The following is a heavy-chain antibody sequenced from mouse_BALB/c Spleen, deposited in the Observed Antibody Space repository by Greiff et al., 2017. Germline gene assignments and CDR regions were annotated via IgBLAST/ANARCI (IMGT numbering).Heavy chain of an antibody. CDR1: GYTFTDYN. CDR2: IYPYNGGT. J-gene: IGHJ2*01. D-gene: IGHD1-1*01. CDR3: AREAVVATRGYYLDY. Sequence: EVQLQQSGPELVKPGASVKISCKASGYTFTDYNMHWVKQSHGKSLEWIGYIYPYNGGTGYNQKFKSKATLTVDNSSSTAYMELRSLTSEDSAVYYCAREAVVATRGYYLDYWGQGTTLTVSS. V-gene: IGHV1S29*02.